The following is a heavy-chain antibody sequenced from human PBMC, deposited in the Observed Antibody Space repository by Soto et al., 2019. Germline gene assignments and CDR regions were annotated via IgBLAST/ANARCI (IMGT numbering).Heavy chain of an antibody. CDR1: GDSVSSGNYY. J-gene: IGHJ4*02. D-gene: IGHD2-8*02. CDR2: FSLSGTT. CDR3: ARGMTPPGAPAWYYFDS. V-gene: IGHV4-61*01. Sequence: SETLSLTCSVSGDSVSSGNYYWSWIRQPPGKGLEWIGRFSLSGTTNYNPSLRSRVTMSADVSKNQFSLRLTSVTAADTALYYCARGMTPPGAPAWYYFDSWGQGTLVTVSS.